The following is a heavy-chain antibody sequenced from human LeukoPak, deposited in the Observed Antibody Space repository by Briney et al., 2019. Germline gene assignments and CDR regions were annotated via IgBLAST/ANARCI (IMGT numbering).Heavy chain of an antibody. Sequence: GGSLRLSCAASGFTFSSYAMSWVRQAPGKGLECVSAISGSGGSTYYADSVKGRFTISRDNSKNTLYLQMNSLRAEDTAVYYCAKAAYWSSHIRNWFDPWGQGTLVTVSS. J-gene: IGHJ5*02. D-gene: IGHD2-15*01. V-gene: IGHV3-23*01. CDR2: ISGSGGST. CDR1: GFTFSSYA. CDR3: AKAAYWSSHIRNWFDP.